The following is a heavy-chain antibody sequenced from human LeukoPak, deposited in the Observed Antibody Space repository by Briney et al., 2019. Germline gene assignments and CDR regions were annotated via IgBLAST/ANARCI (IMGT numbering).Heavy chain of an antibody. CDR3: AKSATKYSGYDEYYFDY. CDR1: GFTFSSYG. V-gene: IGHV3-33*06. CDR2: IWYDGSNK. D-gene: IGHD5-12*01. J-gene: IGHJ4*02. Sequence: GRSLRLSCAASGFTFSSYGMHWVRQAPGKGLEWVAVIWYDGSNKYYADSVKGRFTISRDNSKNTLYLQMNSLRAEDTAVYYCAKSATKYSGYDEYYFDYWGQGTLVTVSS.